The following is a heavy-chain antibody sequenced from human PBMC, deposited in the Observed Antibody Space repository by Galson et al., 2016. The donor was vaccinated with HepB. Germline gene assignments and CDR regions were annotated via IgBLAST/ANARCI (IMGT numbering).Heavy chain of an antibody. V-gene: IGHV4-39*07. Sequence: SETLSLTCTVSDGSVSDSRYYWGWVRQPPGKGLEWIGSIYYGGTTYHNPSLESRVTISVDTSKNQFSLKLSSVTAADTAVYYCARADVVVPATIRLGYYYGMDVWGQGTTVPVSS. CDR3: ARADVVVPATIRLGYYYGMDV. J-gene: IGHJ6*02. D-gene: IGHD2-2*02. CDR1: DGSVSDSRYY. CDR2: IYYGGTT.